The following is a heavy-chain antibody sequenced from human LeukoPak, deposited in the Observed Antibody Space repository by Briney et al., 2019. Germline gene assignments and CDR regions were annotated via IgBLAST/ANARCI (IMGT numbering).Heavy chain of an antibody. CDR3: ARGTPKWEPPGY. CDR2: IIPIFGTA. V-gene: IGHV1-69*05. D-gene: IGHD1-26*01. Sequence: ASVKVSCEASGGTFSSYAISWVRQAPGQGLEWMGGIIPIFGTANYAQKFQGRVTITTDESTSTAYMELSSLRSEDTAVYYCARGTPKWEPPGYWGQGTLVTVSP. CDR1: GGTFSSYA. J-gene: IGHJ4*02.